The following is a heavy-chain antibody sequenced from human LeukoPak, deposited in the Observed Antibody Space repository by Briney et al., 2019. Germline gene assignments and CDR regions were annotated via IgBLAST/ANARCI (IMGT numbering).Heavy chain of an antibody. CDR3: TRDYGGNSHVHY. Sequence: GRFTISRDDSKSIAYLQMNSLKTEDTAVYYCTRDYGGNSHVHYWGQGTLVTVSS. D-gene: IGHD4-23*01. J-gene: IGHJ4*02. V-gene: IGHV3-49*02.